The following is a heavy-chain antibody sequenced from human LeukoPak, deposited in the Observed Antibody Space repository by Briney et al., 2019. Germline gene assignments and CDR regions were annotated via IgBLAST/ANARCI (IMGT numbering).Heavy chain of an antibody. Sequence: YPGGSLRLSCAASGFIFSNYAMTWVRQAPGKGLEWVSAIGGSRGNTYYADSVRGRFTISRDNSKHTLYLQMNSLGAADTAVNYCAKDRDDYGDPYAFDIWGQGTMVTVAS. J-gene: IGHJ3*02. CDR3: AKDRDDYGDPYAFDI. V-gene: IGHV3-23*01. D-gene: IGHD4-17*01. CDR2: IGGSRGNT. CDR1: GFIFSNYA.